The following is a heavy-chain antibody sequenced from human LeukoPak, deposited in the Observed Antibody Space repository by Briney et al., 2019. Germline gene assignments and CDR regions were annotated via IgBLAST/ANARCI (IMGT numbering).Heavy chain of an antibody. V-gene: IGHV3-33*01. CDR3: ARGSAVSTYSYYFGLDV. J-gene: IGHJ6*02. Sequence: GGSLRLSCAASGFTFSSYGMHWVRQAPGKGLEWVVNIWYDGSHKYYEDSVKGRFTISRDNSKNTLYLQMNSLRAEDTAVYYCARGSAVSTYSYYFGLDVWGQGATVTVSS. CDR1: GFTFSSYG. CDR2: IWYDGSHK. D-gene: IGHD5/OR15-5a*01.